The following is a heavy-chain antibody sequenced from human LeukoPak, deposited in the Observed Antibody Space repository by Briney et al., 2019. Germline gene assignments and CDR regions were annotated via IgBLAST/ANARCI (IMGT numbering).Heavy chain of an antibody. D-gene: IGHD4-17*01. Sequence: GGSLRLSCAASGFTFKRYHMSWVRQAPGKGLDWVSSIDGGGTNTYYADSVKGRFTISRDNSKNTLFLQMTSLRVDDTAVYYCAKLGVTTPRDYWGQGTLVTVSS. CDR3: AKLGVTTPRDY. V-gene: IGHV3-23*01. CDR1: GFTFKRYH. J-gene: IGHJ4*02. CDR2: IDGGGTNT.